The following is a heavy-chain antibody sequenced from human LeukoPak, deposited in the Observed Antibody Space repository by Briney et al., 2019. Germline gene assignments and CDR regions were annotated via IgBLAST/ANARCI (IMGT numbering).Heavy chain of an antibody. D-gene: IGHD6-13*01. Sequence: GGSLRLSCAASGFTFSSYWMSWVRQAPGKGLEWVANIKQDGSEKYYVDSVKGRFTISRDNSKNTLYLQMNSLRAEDTAVYYCARATADSSSWFDYWGQGTLVTVSS. CDR2: IKQDGSEK. V-gene: IGHV3-7*01. J-gene: IGHJ4*02. CDR3: ARATADSSSWFDY. CDR1: GFTFSSYW.